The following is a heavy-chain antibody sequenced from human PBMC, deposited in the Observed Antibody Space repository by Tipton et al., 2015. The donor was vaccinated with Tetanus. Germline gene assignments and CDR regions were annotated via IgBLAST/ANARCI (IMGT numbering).Heavy chain of an antibody. Sequence: TLSLTCTVSDGPVSSGGHYWGWVRQLPGKGLEWIGCIYYSGTTYYNPSLRSRLSISVDTSKNQFSLSLASVTAADTAIHYCARAELRRGFSGYLYYDLWGRGILVTVPS. CDR3: ARAELRRGFSGYLYYDL. CDR1: DGPVSSGGHY. CDR2: IYYSGTT. V-gene: IGHV4-31*03. J-gene: IGHJ2*01. D-gene: IGHD5-12*01.